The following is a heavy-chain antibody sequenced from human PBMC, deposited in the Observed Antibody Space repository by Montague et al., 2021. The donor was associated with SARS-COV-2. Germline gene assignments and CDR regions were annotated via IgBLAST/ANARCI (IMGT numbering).Heavy chain of an antibody. J-gene: IGHJ4*02. Sequence: TLSLTCTVSGGSISSGGYYWSWIRQHPGKGLEWIGYIYYSRSTYYXPSLKSRVTISVDTSKNQFSLKLSSVTAADTAVYYCARDVGWYSSSWFDYWGQGTLVTVSS. CDR2: IYYSRST. CDR1: GGSISSGGYY. CDR3: ARDVGWYSSSWFDY. V-gene: IGHV4-31*03. D-gene: IGHD6-13*01.